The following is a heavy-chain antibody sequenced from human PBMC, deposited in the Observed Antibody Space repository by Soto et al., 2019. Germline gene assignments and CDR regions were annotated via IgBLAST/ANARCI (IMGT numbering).Heavy chain of an antibody. CDR3: ARDTKGYYYFYGMDV. J-gene: IGHJ6*02. V-gene: IGHV3-30-3*01. D-gene: IGHD1-1*01. Sequence: QAPGKGLEWEAVISFDGSNKNYADSLKGRFTISRDNSKNTVYLEMNSLRAEDTAVYYCARDTKGYYYFYGMDVWGQGTTVTVSS. CDR2: ISFDGSNK.